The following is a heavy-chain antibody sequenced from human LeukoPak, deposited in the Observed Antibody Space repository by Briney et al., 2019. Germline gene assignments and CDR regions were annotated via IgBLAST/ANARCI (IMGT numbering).Heavy chain of an antibody. CDR2: IYTSGST. CDR3: ARTYYYDSSGYYGEAFDY. J-gene: IGHJ4*02. Sequence: SETLSLTCTVSGGSISSYYWSWIRQPAGKGLEWIGRIYTSGSTNYNPSLKSRVTMSVDTSKNQFSLKLSSVTAADTAVYYCARTYYYDSSGYYGEAFDYWGQGTLVTVSS. D-gene: IGHD3-22*01. V-gene: IGHV4-4*07. CDR1: GGSISSYY.